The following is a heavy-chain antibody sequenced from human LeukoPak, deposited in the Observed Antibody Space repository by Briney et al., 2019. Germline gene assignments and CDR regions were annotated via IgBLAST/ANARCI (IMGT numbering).Heavy chain of an antibody. V-gene: IGHV3-30*04. CDR1: GFTFSHYS. D-gene: IGHD2-15*01. CDR2: ISNDGSKK. CDR3: AKITLVASTPFDY. Sequence: GGSLRLSCAASGFTFSHYSMHWVRQAPGKGLEWVSVISNDGSKKYYADSVKGRFTISRDNSKNTLSLLMNSLSTEDTAVYYCAKITLVASTPFDYWGQGTLVTVSS. J-gene: IGHJ4*02.